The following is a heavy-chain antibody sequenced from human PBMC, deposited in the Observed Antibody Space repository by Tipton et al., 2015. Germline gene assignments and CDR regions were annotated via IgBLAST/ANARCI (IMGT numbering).Heavy chain of an antibody. CDR2: ISYDGSDK. CDR3: ANLDSVFDYSNNPFFHS. J-gene: IGHJ4*02. CDR1: GFTFSTYG. D-gene: IGHD4-11*01. V-gene: IGHV3-30*18. Sequence: SLRLSCVASGFTFSTYGMHWVRQAPGKGLEWVSVISYDGSDKYYADSVKGRFIISRDNSQNTLYLQMNSLRAEDTAVYYCANLDSVFDYSNNPFFHSWGQGTLVTVSS.